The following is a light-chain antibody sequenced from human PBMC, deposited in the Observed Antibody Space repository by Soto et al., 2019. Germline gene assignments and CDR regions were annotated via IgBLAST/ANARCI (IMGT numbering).Light chain of an antibody. CDR2: EVI. Sequence: QSVLTQPASVSGSPGQSITISCTGTSSDVGDYPNVSWYQQHPGKVPKLIIYEVIHRPSGVTSRFSGSKSENTASLTISGLQAEDEADYYCSSYSATNTLAFGSGTKVTVL. V-gene: IGLV2-14*01. CDR3: SSYSATNTLA. CDR1: SSDVGDYPN. J-gene: IGLJ1*01.